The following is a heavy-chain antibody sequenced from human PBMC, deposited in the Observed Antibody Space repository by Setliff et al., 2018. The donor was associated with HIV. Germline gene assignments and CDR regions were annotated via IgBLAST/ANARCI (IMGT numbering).Heavy chain of an antibody. CDR3: ARAIYSGYYYREFDY. CDR2: IIPIFGTA. J-gene: IGHJ4*02. V-gene: IGHV1-69*05. D-gene: IGHD5-12*01. Sequence: GASVKVSCKASGGTFSSYAISWVRQAPGQGLEWMGGIIPIFGTANYAQKFQGRVTITTDESTSTAYMELSSLRSEDTAMYYCARAIYSGYYYREFDYWGQGTLVTVSS. CDR1: GGTFSSYA.